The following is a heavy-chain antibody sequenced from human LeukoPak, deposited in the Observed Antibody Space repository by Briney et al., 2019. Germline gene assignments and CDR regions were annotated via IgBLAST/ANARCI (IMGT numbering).Heavy chain of an antibody. J-gene: IGHJ4*02. D-gene: IGHD5-12*01. CDR1: GFTFSSYG. V-gene: IGHV3-30*18. CDR3: AKESSGYPPYYFDY. Sequence: GGSLRLSCAASGFTFSSYGMHWVRQAPGKGLEWVAVISYDGSNKYYADSVKGRFTISRDNSKNTLYLQMNSLRAEDTAVYYCAKESSGYPPYYFDYWGQGTLVTVSS. CDR2: ISYDGSNK.